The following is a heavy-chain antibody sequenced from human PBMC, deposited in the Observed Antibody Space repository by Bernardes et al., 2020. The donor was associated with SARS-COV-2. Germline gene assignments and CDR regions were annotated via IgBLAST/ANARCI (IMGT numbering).Heavy chain of an antibody. CDR2: INEDGSQK. V-gene: IGHV3-7*04. CDR3: ARDVPGDGS. CDR1: GFPFSESW. D-gene: IGHD3-10*01. Sequence: GGSLRLSCAASGFPFSESWMTWVRQAPGRGLEWVANINEDGSQKYYLDSVTGRFTIPRDNAANSLYLQMNSLRADDTALYYCARDVPGDGSWGQGTLVTVSS. J-gene: IGHJ4*02.